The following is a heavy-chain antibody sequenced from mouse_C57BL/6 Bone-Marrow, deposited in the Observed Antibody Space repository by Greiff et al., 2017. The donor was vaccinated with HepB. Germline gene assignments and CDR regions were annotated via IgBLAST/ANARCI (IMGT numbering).Heavy chain of an antibody. D-gene: IGHD2-2*01. CDR2: IYPRSGNT. CDR1: GYTFTSYG. J-gene: IGHJ3*01. Sequence: QVQLQQSGAELARPGASVKLSCKASGYTFTSYGISWVKQRTGQGLEWIGEIYPRSGNTYYNEKFKGKATLTADKSSSTAYMELRSLTSEDSAVYLCARGGSTMVTTAAYWGKGTLVTVAA. CDR3: ARGGSTMVTTAAY. V-gene: IGHV1-81*01.